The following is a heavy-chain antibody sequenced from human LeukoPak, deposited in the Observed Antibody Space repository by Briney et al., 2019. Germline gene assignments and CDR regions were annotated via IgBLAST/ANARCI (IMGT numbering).Heavy chain of an antibody. Sequence: GGSLRLSCAASGFTFSDYYMSWIRQAPGKGLEWVSYISSSGSTIYYADSVKGRFTISRDNAKNSLYLQMNSLRAEDTAVYYCAREGASSSWFSDWFDPWGQGTLVTVSS. CDR3: AREGASSSWFSDWFDP. V-gene: IGHV3-11*04. J-gene: IGHJ5*02. CDR2: ISSSGSTI. CDR1: GFTFSDYY. D-gene: IGHD6-13*01.